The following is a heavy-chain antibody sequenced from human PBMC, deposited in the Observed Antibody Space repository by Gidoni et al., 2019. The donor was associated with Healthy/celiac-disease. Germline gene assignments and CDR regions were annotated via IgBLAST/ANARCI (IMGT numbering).Heavy chain of an antibody. CDR3: ARDSPGFYYGSGNKAIDY. CDR1: GFTVSSYW. D-gene: IGHD3-10*01. V-gene: IGHV3-7*01. Sequence: EVQLVESGGGSVQPGGSMRLSCAAAGFTVSSYWRSWVRQATGKGLEWVANLKPAGSEKYYVAPMKGRFTISRDNAQNSLYLQMNSLRAEDTAVYYCARDSPGFYYGSGNKAIDYWGQGTLVTVSS. CDR2: LKPAGSEK. J-gene: IGHJ4*02.